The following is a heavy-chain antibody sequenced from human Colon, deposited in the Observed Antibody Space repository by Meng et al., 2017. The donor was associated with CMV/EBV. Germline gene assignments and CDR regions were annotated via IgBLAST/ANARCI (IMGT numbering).Heavy chain of an antibody. J-gene: IGHJ4*02. CDR3: ARGGYPRGRSPIDY. Sequence: SETLSLTCAVYGGSFSGYYWSWIRQPPGKGLEWIGEINHSGSTNYNPSLKSRVTISVDTSKNQFSLKLSSVTAADTAEYYCARGGYPRGRSPIDYWGQGTLVTVSS. V-gene: IGHV4-34*01. CDR1: GGSFSGYY. CDR2: INHSGST. D-gene: IGHD1-1*01.